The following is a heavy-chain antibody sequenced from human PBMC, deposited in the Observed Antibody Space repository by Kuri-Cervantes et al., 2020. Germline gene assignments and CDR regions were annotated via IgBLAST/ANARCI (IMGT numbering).Heavy chain of an antibody. CDR2: INRSGNT. Sequence: SQTLSLTCAVYGESFSGYYWSWLRQSPGKGLEWIGEINRSGNTNYNASLKSRVTISVDTSKNQFSLKLSSVTAADTAVYYCARHTSAAAWYIDYWGQGTLVTVSS. J-gene: IGHJ4*02. D-gene: IGHD6-13*01. CDR1: GESFSGYY. V-gene: IGHV4-34*01. CDR3: ARHTSAAAWYIDY.